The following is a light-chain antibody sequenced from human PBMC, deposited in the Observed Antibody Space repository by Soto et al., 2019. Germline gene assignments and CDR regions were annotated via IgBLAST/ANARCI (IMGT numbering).Light chain of an antibody. CDR1: QSVSSN. CDR2: GAS. V-gene: IGKV3-15*01. CDR3: QQYNNWPPNT. Sequence: EIVMTQSPATLSVSPGERATLSCRASQSVSSNLAWSQQKPGQAPRLLIYGASTRATGIPARFSGSGSGTEFTLTISSLKSEDFAVYYCQQYNNWPPNTFGHGTKLEIK. J-gene: IGKJ2*01.